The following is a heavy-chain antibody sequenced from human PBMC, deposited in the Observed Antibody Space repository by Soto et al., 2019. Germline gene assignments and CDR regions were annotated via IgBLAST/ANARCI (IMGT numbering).Heavy chain of an antibody. CDR3: ARAFVVVVITQALYFDY. CDR2: ISYDGSNK. CDR1: GFTFSSYA. J-gene: IGHJ4*02. D-gene: IGHD3-22*01. V-gene: IGHV3-30-3*01. Sequence: VQLVESGGGVVQPGRSLRLSCAASGFTFSSYAMHWVRQAPGKGLEWVAVISYDGSNKYYADSVKGRFTISRDNSKNTLYLQMNSLRAEDTAVYYCARAFVVVVITQALYFDYWGQGTLVTVSS.